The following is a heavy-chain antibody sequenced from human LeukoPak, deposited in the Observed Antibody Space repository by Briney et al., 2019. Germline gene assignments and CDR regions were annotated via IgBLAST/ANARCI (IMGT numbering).Heavy chain of an antibody. CDR3: AIGTYSSSWNYYYHMDV. V-gene: IGHV1-2*02. CDR2: INPNSGGT. Sequence: VASVKVSCKASGYTFTGYYMRWVRQAPGQGLEWMGWINPNSGGTNYAQKFQGRVTMTRDTSISTAYMELSRLRSDDTAVYYCAIGTYSSSWNYYYHMDVWGKGTTVTISS. J-gene: IGHJ6*03. D-gene: IGHD6-13*01. CDR1: GYTFTGYY.